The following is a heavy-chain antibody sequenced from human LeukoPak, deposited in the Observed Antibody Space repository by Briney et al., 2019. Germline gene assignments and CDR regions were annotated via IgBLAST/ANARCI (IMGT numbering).Heavy chain of an antibody. V-gene: IGHV4-34*01. Sequence: SETLSFTCAVYGGSFSGYYWSWIRQPPGKGLEWIGEINHSGSTNYNPSLKSRVTISVDTSKNQFSLKLSSVTAADTAVYYCAGEAGPNTDYWGQGTLVTVSS. CDR3: AGEAGPNTDY. CDR2: INHSGST. CDR1: GGSFSGYY. J-gene: IGHJ4*02.